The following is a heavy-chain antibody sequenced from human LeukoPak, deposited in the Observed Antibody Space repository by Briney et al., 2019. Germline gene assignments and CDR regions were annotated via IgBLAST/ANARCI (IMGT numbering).Heavy chain of an antibody. V-gene: IGHV3-74*01. Sequence: GGSLRLSCAASGFTFSSYWMHWVRQAPGKGLVWVSRINSDGSSTSYADSVKGRFTISRDNAKNTLYLQMNSLRAEDTAVYYCARGGSSGWYEIWFDPWGQGTLVTVSS. CDR2: INSDGSST. D-gene: IGHD6-19*01. J-gene: IGHJ5*02. CDR1: GFTFSSYW. CDR3: ARGGSSGWYEIWFDP.